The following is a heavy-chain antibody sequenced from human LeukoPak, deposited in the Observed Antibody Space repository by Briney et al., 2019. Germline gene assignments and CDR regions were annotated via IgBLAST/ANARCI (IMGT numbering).Heavy chain of an antibody. J-gene: IGHJ4*02. Sequence: SGGSLRLSCAASGFTFSSYGMPWVRQAPGKGLEWVAVISYDGSNKYYADSVKGRFTISRDNSKNTLYLQMNSLRAEDTAVYYCAKDEGYFDYWGQGTLVTVSS. CDR3: AKDEGYFDY. V-gene: IGHV3-30*18. CDR1: GFTFSSYG. CDR2: ISYDGSNK.